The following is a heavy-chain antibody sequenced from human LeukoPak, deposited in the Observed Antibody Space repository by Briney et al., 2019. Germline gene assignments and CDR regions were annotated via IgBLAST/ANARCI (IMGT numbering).Heavy chain of an antibody. D-gene: IGHD3/OR15-3a*01. CDR3: ARQTGSGLFILP. J-gene: IGHJ4*02. Sequence: SETLSLTCAVYGGSFSGYYWSWIRQPPGRGLEWIGEINHSGSTNYNPSLKSGVTISVDTSKNQFSLRLTSVTAADTAVYYCARQTGSGLFILPGGQGTLVTVSS. CDR1: GGSFSGYY. V-gene: IGHV4-34*01. CDR2: INHSGST.